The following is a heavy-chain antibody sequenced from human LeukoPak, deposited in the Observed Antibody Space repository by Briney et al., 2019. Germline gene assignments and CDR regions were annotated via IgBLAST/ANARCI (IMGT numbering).Heavy chain of an antibody. J-gene: IGHJ4*02. D-gene: IGHD6-19*01. V-gene: IGHV1-2*02. Sequence: GASVKVSCKSSGYTFTDYYMHWVRQAPGQGLEWMGWINPNGGGTNYAQSFQGRATMTRDTSIGTAYMELSSLISDDTAIYYCARENNSGWYRKAAFDYWGQGTLVTVTS. CDR2: INPNGGGT. CDR1: GYTFTDYY. CDR3: ARENNSGWYRKAAFDY.